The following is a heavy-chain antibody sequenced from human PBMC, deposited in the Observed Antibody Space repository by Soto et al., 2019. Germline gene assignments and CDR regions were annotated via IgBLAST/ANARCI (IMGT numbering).Heavy chain of an antibody. J-gene: IGHJ4*02. CDR2: FNHSGDT. Sequence: SETLSLTCAVYGGSLSGYYWSWIRQPPGKALEWIGEFNHSGDTNYNPSLKSRVTISADTSKNQVFLNLSSVTAADTAMYYCARHHVRGRTIAGAAEFWGQGTLVTVSS. D-gene: IGHD1-26*01. CDR3: ARHHVRGRTIAGAAEF. CDR1: GGSLSGYY. V-gene: IGHV4-34*01.